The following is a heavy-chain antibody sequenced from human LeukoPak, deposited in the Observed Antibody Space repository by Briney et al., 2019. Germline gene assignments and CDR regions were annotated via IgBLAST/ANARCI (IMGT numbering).Heavy chain of an antibody. V-gene: IGHV4-30-4*01. J-gene: IGHJ4*02. Sequence: SETLSLTCTVSGGSISSGDYYWSWIRQPPGKGLEWIGYIYYSGSTYYNPSLKSRVTISVDTSKNQFSLKLSSVTAADTAVYHCASGGEMATIDYWGQGTLVTVSS. CDR1: GGSISSGDYY. CDR2: IYYSGST. CDR3: ASGGEMATIDY. D-gene: IGHD5-24*01.